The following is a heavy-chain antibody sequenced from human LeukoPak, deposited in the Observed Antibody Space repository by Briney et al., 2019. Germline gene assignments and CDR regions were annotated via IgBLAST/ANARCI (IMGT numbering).Heavy chain of an antibody. J-gene: IGHJ4*02. D-gene: IGHD4-17*01. Sequence: PSETLSLTCTVSGGSISSSSYYWGWIRQPPGKGLEWSGSIYYSGSTYYNPSLKSRVTISVDTSKNQFSLKLSSVTAADTAVYCCAILDYGDESYFDYWGQGTLLTVSS. CDR2: IYYSGST. CDR1: GGSISSSSYY. V-gene: IGHV4-39*01. CDR3: AILDYGDESYFDY.